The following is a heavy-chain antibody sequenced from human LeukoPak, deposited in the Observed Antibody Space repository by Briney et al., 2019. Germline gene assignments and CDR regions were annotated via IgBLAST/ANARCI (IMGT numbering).Heavy chain of an antibody. V-gene: IGHV3-7*03. J-gene: IGHJ4*02. CDR2: IKQDGSEK. CDR1: GFTFTSYS. CDR3: ARDLEGLADY. Sequence: AGGSLRLSCAASGFTFTSYSMSWVRQAPGKGLEWVANIKQDGSEKYYVDSVKGRFTISRDNAKNSLYLQMNSLRAEDTAVYYCARDLEGLADYWGQGTLVTVSS. D-gene: IGHD6-19*01.